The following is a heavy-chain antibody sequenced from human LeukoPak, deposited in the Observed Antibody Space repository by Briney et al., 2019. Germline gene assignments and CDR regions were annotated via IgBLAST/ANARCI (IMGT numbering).Heavy chain of an antibody. CDR1: GYTFTGYY. Sequence: GASVKVSCKASGYTFTGYYMHWVRQAPGQGLEWMGWINPNSGGTNYAQKFQGRVTMTRDTSISTAYMELSRLRSDDTAVYYCARDPGYSGYDYFDYWGQGTLVTVSS. J-gene: IGHJ4*02. CDR3: ARDPGYSGYDYFDY. CDR2: INPNSGGT. V-gene: IGHV1-2*02. D-gene: IGHD5-12*01.